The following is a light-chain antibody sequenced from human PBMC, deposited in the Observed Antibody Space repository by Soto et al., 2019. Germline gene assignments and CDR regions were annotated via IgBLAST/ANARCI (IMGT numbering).Light chain of an antibody. Sequence: DILLTQSPSTLSASVGDRVTITCRASQSISSWLAWYQQKPGKAPKFLIYKTSNLESGVPSRFSGSGSGTEFTLTISSLQPDDFATYYCQYYNNYCWTFGQGNKVEIK. CDR2: KTS. V-gene: IGKV1-5*03. J-gene: IGKJ1*01. CDR1: QSISSW. CDR3: QYYNNYCWT.